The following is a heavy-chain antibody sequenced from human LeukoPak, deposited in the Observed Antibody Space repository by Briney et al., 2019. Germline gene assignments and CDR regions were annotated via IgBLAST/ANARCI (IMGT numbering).Heavy chain of an antibody. Sequence: GGSLRLSCTASGFTFRNYGMNWVRQAPGKGLEWVAGIWYDGSNKDYVDSVKGRFTISRDNSKNTLYLEMNSLTVEDTAVYYCARVDGSGSKRWFDPWGQGAPVTVSS. CDR3: ARVDGSGSKRWFDP. D-gene: IGHD3-10*01. V-gene: IGHV3-33*01. J-gene: IGHJ5*02. CDR1: GFTFRNYG. CDR2: IWYDGSNK.